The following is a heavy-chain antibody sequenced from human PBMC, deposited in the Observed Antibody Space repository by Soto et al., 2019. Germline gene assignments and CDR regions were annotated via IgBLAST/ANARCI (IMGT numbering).Heavy chain of an antibody. V-gene: IGHV4-59*01. Sequence: WVTLSLTCTVSGGSINAFFWSWVRQPPGKGLESTGYIFYSGSTNYNPSLKSRVTISLDTSKTQFSLNLTSVTAADTAVYYCATQTGLYYYGMDVWGQGTTVTVSS. CDR1: GGSINAFF. D-gene: IGHD1-1*01. CDR2: IFYSGST. CDR3: ATQTGLYYYGMDV. J-gene: IGHJ6*02.